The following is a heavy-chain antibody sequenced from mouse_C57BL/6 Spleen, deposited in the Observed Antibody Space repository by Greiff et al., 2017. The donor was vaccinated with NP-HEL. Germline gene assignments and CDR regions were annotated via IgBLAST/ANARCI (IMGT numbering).Heavy chain of an antibody. CDR1: GYTFTSYG. J-gene: IGHJ3*01. CDR2: IYPRSGNT. Sequence: QVQLQQSGAELARPGASVKLSCKASGYTFTSYGISWVKQRTGQGLEWIGEIYPRSGNTYYNEKFKGKATLTADKSSSTAYMQLSSLTSEDSAVYYCATSTMVTTEFAYWGQGTLVTVSA. D-gene: IGHD2-2*01. CDR3: ATSTMVTTEFAY. V-gene: IGHV1-81*01.